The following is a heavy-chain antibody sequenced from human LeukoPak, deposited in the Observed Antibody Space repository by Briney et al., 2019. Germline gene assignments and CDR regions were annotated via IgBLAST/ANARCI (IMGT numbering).Heavy chain of an antibody. J-gene: IGHJ5*02. V-gene: IGHV1-18*01. CDR1: GYTFTSYG. CDR2: ISVYNGNT. D-gene: IGHD2-15*01. Sequence: ASVKVSCKASGYTFTSYGISWVRQAPGQGLEWMGWISVYNGNTNYAQKLQGRVTMTTDTSTSTAYMELRSLRSDDTAVYYCAKNAVAATLWFDPWGQGTLVTVSS. CDR3: AKNAVAATLWFDP.